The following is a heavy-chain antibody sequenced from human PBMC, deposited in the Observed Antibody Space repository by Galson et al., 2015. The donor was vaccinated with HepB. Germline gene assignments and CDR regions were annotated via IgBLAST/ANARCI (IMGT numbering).Heavy chain of an antibody. CDR1: GYTFTGYY. V-gene: IGHV1-2*02. J-gene: IGHJ4*02. D-gene: IGHD6-13*01. CDR2: INPNSGGT. CDR3: APGAMYSSSWPIDY. Sequence: SVKVSCKASGYTFTGYYMHWVRQAPGQGLEWMGWINPNSGGTNYAQKFQGRVTMTRDTSISTAYMELSRLRSDDTAVYYCAPGAMYSSSWPIDYWGQGTLVTVSS.